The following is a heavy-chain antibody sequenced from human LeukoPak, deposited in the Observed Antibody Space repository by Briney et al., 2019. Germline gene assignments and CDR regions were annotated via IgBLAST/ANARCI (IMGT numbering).Heavy chain of an antibody. J-gene: IGHJ4*02. Sequence: GGSLRLSCAASGLTFSSYWMHWVRQAPGKGLVWVSRINSDGSSTSYADSVKGRFTISRDNAKNTLYLQMNSLRAEDTAVYYCARGGEWLRSPFDYWGQGTLVTVSS. CDR2: INSDGSST. V-gene: IGHV3-74*01. CDR3: ARGGEWLRSPFDY. CDR1: GLTFSSYW. D-gene: IGHD5-12*01.